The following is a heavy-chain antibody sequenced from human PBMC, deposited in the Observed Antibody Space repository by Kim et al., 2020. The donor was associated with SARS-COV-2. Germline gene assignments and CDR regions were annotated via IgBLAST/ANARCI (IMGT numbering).Heavy chain of an antibody. CDR1: GYSFTSYW. D-gene: IGHD6-19*01. CDR3: ARSIAVADSGMDV. CDR2: IYPGDSDT. V-gene: IGHV5-51*01. Sequence: GESLKISCKGSGYSFTSYWIGWVRQMPGKGLEWMGIIYPGDSDTRYNPSFQGQVTISADKSISTAYLQWSSLKASDTAMYYCARSIAVADSGMDVWGQGTTVTVSS. J-gene: IGHJ6*02.